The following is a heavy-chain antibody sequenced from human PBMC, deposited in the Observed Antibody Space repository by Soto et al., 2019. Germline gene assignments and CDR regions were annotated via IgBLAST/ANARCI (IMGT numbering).Heavy chain of an antibody. Sequence: LWQPSETLSLTCAVYGGSFSGYYWSWIRQPPGKGLEWIGEINHSGSTNYNPSLKSRVTISVDTSKNQFSLKLSSVTAADTAVYYCARDPTTMVRGGGWFDPWGQGTLVTVSS. J-gene: IGHJ5*02. D-gene: IGHD3-10*01. CDR2: INHSGST. V-gene: IGHV4-34*01. CDR3: ARDPTTMVRGGGWFDP. CDR1: GGSFSGYY.